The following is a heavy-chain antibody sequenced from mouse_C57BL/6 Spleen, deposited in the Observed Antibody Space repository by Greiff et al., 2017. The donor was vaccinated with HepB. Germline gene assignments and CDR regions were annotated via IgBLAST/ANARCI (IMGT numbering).Heavy chain of an antibody. D-gene: IGHD3-3*01. V-gene: IGHV1-53*01. CDR3: ARGGGRERYAMDY. Sequence: QVQLQQPGTELVKPGASVKLSCKASGYTFTSYWMHWVKQRPGQGLEWIGNINPSNGGTNYNEKFKSKATLTVDKSSSTAYRQLSSLTSEDSAVYYCARGGGRERYAMDYWGQGTSVTVSS. CDR2: INPSNGGT. J-gene: IGHJ4*01. CDR1: GYTFTSYW.